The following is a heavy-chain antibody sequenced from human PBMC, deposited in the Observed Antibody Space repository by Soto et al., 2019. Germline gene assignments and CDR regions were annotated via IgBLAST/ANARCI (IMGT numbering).Heavy chain of an antibody. CDR2: ISGSGGNT. J-gene: IGHJ4*02. Sequence: HPGGSLRLSCAVSGFIFSNYAMSWVRQAPGKGLEWVSAISGSGGNTYYADSVRGRFTISRDNAKNSLYLQMNSLRAEDTAVYYCARDRVNAYDYWGQGTLVTVSS. CDR1: GFIFSNYA. V-gene: IGHV3-23*01. D-gene: IGHD4-4*01. CDR3: ARDRVNAYDY.